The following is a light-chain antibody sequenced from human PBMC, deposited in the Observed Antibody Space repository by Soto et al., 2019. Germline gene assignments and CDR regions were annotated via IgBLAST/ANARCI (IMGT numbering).Light chain of an antibody. CDR2: WAS. CDR1: QSVLYSSNTKYY. CDR3: QQYASSPPVT. Sequence: DIVMTQSPDSLAVSLGERATINCKSSQSVLYSSNTKYYLAWYQQKPGQPPKLLIYWASTRESGVPDRFSGSGSETDYTLNISSLQAEDVAVYYCQQYASSPPVTFCGGTKVQIK. V-gene: IGKV4-1*01. J-gene: IGKJ4*01.